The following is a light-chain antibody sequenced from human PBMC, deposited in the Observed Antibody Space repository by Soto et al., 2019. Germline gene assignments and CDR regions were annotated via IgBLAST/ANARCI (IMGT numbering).Light chain of an antibody. CDR3: SSYTSTSFVI. V-gene: IGLV2-14*01. CDR2: DVS. Sequence: QSALTQPASVSGSPGQSITNSCTGSSSDIGDYKYVSWYKQHPGKAPQLMIYDVSNRPSGVSNRFSGSKSGNTASLTISGLQAEDEADYYCSSYTSTSFVIFGGGTKVTVL. CDR1: SSDIGDYKY. J-gene: IGLJ2*01.